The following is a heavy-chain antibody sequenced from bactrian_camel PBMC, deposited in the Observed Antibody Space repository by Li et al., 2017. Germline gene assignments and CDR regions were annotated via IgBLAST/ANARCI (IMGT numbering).Heavy chain of an antibody. Sequence: APGYMYSSYCMAWFRQAPGKEREGVARIFTQSSSTAYADSVKGRFTISRGTVNNTLYLQMNSLKPEDTAMYYCAASWPCSSVTELTRFSYWGQGTQVTVS. CDR2: IFTQSSST. CDR1: GYMYSSYC. J-gene: IGHJ6*01. D-gene: IGHD1*01. CDR3: AASWPCSSVTELTRFSY. V-gene: IGHV3S28*01.